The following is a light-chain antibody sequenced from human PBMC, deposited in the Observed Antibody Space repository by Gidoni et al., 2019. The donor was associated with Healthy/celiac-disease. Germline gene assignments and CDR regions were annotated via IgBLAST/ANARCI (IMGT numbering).Light chain of an antibody. CDR1: SGSVSTSYY. CDR3: VLYMGRLTWV. J-gene: IGLJ3*02. V-gene: IGLV8-61*01. CDR2: STN. Sequence: QTVVTQEPSFSVSPGGTVTLTCGLSSGSVSTSYYPSWYQQTPGQAPRTLIYSTNTRSSGAPDRFSGSILGNKAALTITGAQADDESDYYCVLYMGRLTWVFGGGTKLTVL.